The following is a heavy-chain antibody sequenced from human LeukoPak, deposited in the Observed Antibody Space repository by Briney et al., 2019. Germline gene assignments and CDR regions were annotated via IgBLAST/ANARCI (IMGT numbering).Heavy chain of an antibody. Sequence: GGSLRLSCAASGFTFSSYAMSWVRQAPGKGLEWVSAISGSGGSTYYADSVKGRFTISRDNAENSLFLQMNSLRAEDTAVYYCARDHDYGGVLDIWGQGTMVTVSS. CDR2: ISGSGGST. CDR3: ARDHDYGGVLDI. J-gene: IGHJ3*02. V-gene: IGHV3-23*01. CDR1: GFTFSSYA. D-gene: IGHD4-23*01.